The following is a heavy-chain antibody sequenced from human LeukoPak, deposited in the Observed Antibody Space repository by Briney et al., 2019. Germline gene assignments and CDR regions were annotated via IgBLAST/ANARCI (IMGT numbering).Heavy chain of an antibody. V-gene: IGHV4-34*01. CDR1: GGSFSGYY. CDR2: INHSGST. J-gene: IGHJ4*02. D-gene: IGHD4-17*01. Sequence: SETLSLTCAVSGGSFSGYYWSWIRQAPGKGLEWIGEINHSGSTNYNPSLKSRISVSVDSFKSRFSLKVRSVTAADAALYYCVRLSKGYGDYGYFDNWGQGTLVTVSS. CDR3: VRLSKGYGDYGYFDN.